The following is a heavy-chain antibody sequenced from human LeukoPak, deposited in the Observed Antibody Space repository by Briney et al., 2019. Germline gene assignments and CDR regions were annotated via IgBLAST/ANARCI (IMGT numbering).Heavy chain of an antibody. CDR1: GYTFTGYY. CDR2: INPNSGGT. V-gene: IGHV1-2*02. J-gene: IGHJ4*02. Sequence: GASVKVSCKASGYTFTGYYMHWVRQAPGQGLEWMGWINPNSGGTSYAQKFQGRVTMTRDTSISTAYMELSRLRSDDTAVYYCARAYYYGSGSYYPLDYWGQGTLVTVSS. D-gene: IGHD3-10*01. CDR3: ARAYYYGSGSYYPLDY.